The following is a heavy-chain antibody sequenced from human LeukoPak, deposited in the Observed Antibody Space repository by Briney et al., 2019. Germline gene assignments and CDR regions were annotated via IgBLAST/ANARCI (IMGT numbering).Heavy chain of an antibody. CDR2: IDYSGGDT. Sequence: GGSLRLSCAASGFSFSDHYMDWVRQVTGKGLEWVSSIDYSGGDTHYADSVKGRFTISRDNSKNTLYLQMNSLRTEDTAVYYCARRWYFDLWGRGTLVTVSS. J-gene: IGHJ2*01. CDR1: GFSFSDHY. V-gene: IGHV3-66*02. CDR3: ARRWYFDL.